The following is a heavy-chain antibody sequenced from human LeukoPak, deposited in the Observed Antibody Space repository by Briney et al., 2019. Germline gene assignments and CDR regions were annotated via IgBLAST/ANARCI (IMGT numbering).Heavy chain of an antibody. CDR1: GFTFSSYA. J-gene: IGHJ4*02. D-gene: IGHD2-21*02. Sequence: PGGPLRLSCAASGFTFSSYAMSWVRQAPGKGLEWVSAISGSGGSTYYADSMKGRFTISRDNSKNTLYLQMNSLRAEDTAVYYCAKPREHIVVVTANDYWGQGTLVTVSS. V-gene: IGHV3-23*01. CDR3: AKPREHIVVVTANDY. CDR2: ISGSGGST.